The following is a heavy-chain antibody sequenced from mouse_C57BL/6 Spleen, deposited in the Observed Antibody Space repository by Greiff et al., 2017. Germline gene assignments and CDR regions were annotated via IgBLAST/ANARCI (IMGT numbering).Heavy chain of an antibody. V-gene: IGHV5-17*01. CDR2: ISSGSSTI. Sequence: EVQLQQSGGGLVKPGGSLKLSCAASGFTFSDYGMHWVRQAPEKGLEWVAYISSGSSTIYYADTVKGRFTISRDNAKNTLFLQMTSLRSEDTAMYYCARSAYGSSYYAMDYWGQGTSVTVSS. J-gene: IGHJ4*01. CDR1: GFTFSDYG. CDR3: ARSAYGSSYYAMDY. D-gene: IGHD1-1*01.